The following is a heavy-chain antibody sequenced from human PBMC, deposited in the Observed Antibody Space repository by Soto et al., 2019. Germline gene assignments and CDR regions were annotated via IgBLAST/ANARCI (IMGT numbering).Heavy chain of an antibody. CDR3: ARDKAAAIRSVFDY. CDR1: GYSISSGYY. CDR2: IYHSGST. J-gene: IGHJ4*02. V-gene: IGHV4-38-2*02. D-gene: IGHD6-13*01. Sequence: LSLTCAVSGYSISSGYYWGWIRQPPGKGLEWIGSIYHSGSTYYNPSLKSRVTISVDTSKNQFSLKLSSVTAADTAVYYCARDKAAAIRSVFDYWGQGTLVNVSS.